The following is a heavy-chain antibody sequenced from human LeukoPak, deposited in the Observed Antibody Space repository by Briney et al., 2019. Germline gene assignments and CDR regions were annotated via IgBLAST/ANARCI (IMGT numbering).Heavy chain of an antibody. J-gene: IGHJ4*02. V-gene: IGHV4-59*01. Sequence: PSETLSLTCTVSGGSISGWYWSWIRQPPGKGLEWIGNIYGSGYTNYNPSLKSRVTMSIDTSKNHFSLKLTSVTAADTATYYCARETSLAGFASGLGFNYWGQGILVSASS. CDR2: IYGSGYT. D-gene: IGHD6-19*01. CDR1: GGSISGWY. CDR3: ARETSLAGFASGLGFNY.